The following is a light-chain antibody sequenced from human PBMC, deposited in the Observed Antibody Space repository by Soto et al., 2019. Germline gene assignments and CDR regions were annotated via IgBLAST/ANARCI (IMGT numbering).Light chain of an antibody. J-gene: IGLJ1*01. Sequence: QSVLAQPSSVSGSPGQSLTISCTGTSSDVGSYNLVSWYQQHPGKAPKLMIYEGSKRPSGVSNRFSGSKSGNTASLTISGLQAEDEADYYCCSYAGSSFYGFGAGTKVTVL. CDR1: SSDVGSYNL. CDR3: CSYAGSSFYG. V-gene: IGLV2-23*01. CDR2: EGS.